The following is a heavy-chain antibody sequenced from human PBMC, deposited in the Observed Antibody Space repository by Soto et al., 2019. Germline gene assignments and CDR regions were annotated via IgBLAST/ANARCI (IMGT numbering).Heavy chain of an antibody. J-gene: IGHJ3*02. CDR3: ASPALIPPSAFDI. Sequence: EVQLLESGGGLVQPGGSLRLSCAASGFTFSSYAMSWVRQAPGKGLEWVSAISGSGGSTYYADSVKGRFTISRDNSKNTLYLQINSLRAEDTAVYYCASPALIPPSAFDIWGQGTMVTVSS. CDR2: ISGSGGST. CDR1: GFTFSSYA. V-gene: IGHV3-23*01. D-gene: IGHD2-21*01.